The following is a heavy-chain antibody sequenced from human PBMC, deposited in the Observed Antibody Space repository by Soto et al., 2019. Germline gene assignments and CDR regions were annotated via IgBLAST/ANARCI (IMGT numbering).Heavy chain of an antibody. V-gene: IGHV1-24*01. J-gene: IGHJ3*02. CDR1: GYTLTELS. CDR3: ATRYYYDRSVDAFDI. Sequence: ASVKVSCKVSGYTLTELSMHWVRQAPGKGLEWMGGFDPEDGETIYAQKFQGRVTMTEDTSTDTAYMELSSLRSEDTAVYYCATRYYYDRSVDAFDIWGQGTMVTVSS. CDR2: FDPEDGET. D-gene: IGHD3-22*01.